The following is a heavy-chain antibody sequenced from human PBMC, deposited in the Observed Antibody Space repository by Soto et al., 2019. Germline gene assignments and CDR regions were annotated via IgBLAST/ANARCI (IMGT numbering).Heavy chain of an antibody. D-gene: IGHD3-10*02. V-gene: IGHV3-23*01. J-gene: IGHJ4*02. CDR3: AKAPPMSLYSVY. Sequence: EVQLLESGGGLVQPGGSLRLSCAASGFTFNNYAMKWFRQSPGKWLEWVAVISDTGDTTHYSDSVKGRFTISRDNSKNTLYLQMNSLRAEDTAVYYCAKAPPMSLYSVYWSQGTLVTVSS. CDR2: ISDTGDTT. CDR1: GFTFNNYA.